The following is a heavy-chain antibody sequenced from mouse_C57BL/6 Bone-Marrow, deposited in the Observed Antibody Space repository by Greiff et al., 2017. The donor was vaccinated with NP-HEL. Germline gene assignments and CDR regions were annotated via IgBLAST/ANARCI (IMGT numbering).Heavy chain of an antibody. CDR1: GYTFTSYT. J-gene: IGHJ4*01. D-gene: IGHD2-5*01. CDR2: INPSSGYT. CDR3: ARPYSKYAMDY. Sequence: VQLQESGAELARPGASVKMSCKASGYTFTSYTMHWVKQRPGQGLEWIGYINPSSGYTKYNQKFKDKATLTADKSSSTAYMQLSSLTSEDSAVYYCARPYSKYAMDYWGQGTSVTVSS. V-gene: IGHV1-4*01.